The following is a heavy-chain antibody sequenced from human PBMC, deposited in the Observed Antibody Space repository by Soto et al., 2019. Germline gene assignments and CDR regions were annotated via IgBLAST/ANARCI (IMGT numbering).Heavy chain of an antibody. J-gene: IGHJ6*02. CDR3: ARGDNQVLFQYYYGMDV. V-gene: IGHV3-33*01. Sequence: QVQLVESGGGVVQPGRSLRLSCAASGFTFSSYGMHWVRQAPGKGLEWVAVIWYDGSNKYYADSVKGRFTISRDNSKTTVYLQMNSLRAEYTAVYYCARGDNQVLFQYYYGMDVWGQWTKVIVSS. CDR2: IWYDGSNK. D-gene: IGHD2-21*01. CDR1: GFTFSSYG.